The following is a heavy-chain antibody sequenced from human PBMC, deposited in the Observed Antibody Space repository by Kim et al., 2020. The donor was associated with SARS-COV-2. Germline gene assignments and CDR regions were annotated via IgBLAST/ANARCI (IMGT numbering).Heavy chain of an antibody. CDR3: ARTRGGLFDY. CDR2: ST. D-gene: IGHD3-10*01. Sequence: STNYNPSHESRGTVSVDTSKNQFSLRLSSVTDADTAVYYCARTRGGLFDYWGQGILVTVSS. J-gene: IGHJ4*02. V-gene: IGHV4-4*09.